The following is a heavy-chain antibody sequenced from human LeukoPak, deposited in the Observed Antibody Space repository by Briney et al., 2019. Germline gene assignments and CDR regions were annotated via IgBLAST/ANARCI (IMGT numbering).Heavy chain of an antibody. Sequence: GGSLRLSCAASGITFSSYSKNWVRQAPGKRLEWVSYISSSSSTIYYAESVKGRFTISRDNAKNSLYLQMNSLRAQDTAVYYCARVYRGYDILTGYLIDAFDIWGQGTMVTVSS. CDR2: ISSSSSTI. J-gene: IGHJ3*02. CDR3: ARVYRGYDILTGYLIDAFDI. CDR1: GITFSSYS. V-gene: IGHV3-48*01. D-gene: IGHD3-9*01.